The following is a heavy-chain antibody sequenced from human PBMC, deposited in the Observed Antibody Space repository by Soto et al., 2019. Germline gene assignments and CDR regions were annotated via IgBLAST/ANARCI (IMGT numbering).Heavy chain of an antibody. CDR2: ISYAGSIL. J-gene: IGHJ4*02. CDR1: GFTFSSYA. Sequence: GGSLRLSCAASGFTFSSYAMHWVRQAPGKGLEWVAVISYAGSILYNVDSVKGRFTISRDNSKNTVHLQMNSLRAEDTAVYYCAKSDFSKFYFDYWGQGSLVTVSS. D-gene: IGHD4-4*01. V-gene: IGHV3-30*18. CDR3: AKSDFSKFYFDY.